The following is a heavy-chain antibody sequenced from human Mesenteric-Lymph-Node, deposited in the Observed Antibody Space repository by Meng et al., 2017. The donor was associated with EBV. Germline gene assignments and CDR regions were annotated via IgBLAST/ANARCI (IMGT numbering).Heavy chain of an antibody. CDR2: INSDGSST. J-gene: IGHJ4*02. D-gene: IGHD3/OR15-3a*01. V-gene: IGHV3-74*01. CDR3: ARGVGTGLTDS. CDR1: GFTFSNYW. Sequence: VVGSGGGLVQPGGSLRLSCAASGFTFSNYWMHWVCQTPGKGLVWVSRINSDGSSTNYADSVKGRFTISRDNAKNTLYLQMNSLRAEDRAVYYCARGVGTGLTDSWGQGTLVTVSS.